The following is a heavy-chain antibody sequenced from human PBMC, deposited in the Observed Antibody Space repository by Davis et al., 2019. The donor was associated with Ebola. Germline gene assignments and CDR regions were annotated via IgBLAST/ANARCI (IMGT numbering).Heavy chain of an antibody. CDR3: ASSWGNWFDP. D-gene: IGHD6-6*01. Sequence: ASVKVSCKGSGYSFSDYYMHWVQGAPGKGLEWVGLVDPKAGKTVYAEKFQDRVTITADKSTDTVYMELSSLRYEDTAVYYCASSWGNWFDPWGQGTLVTVSS. CDR2: VDPKAGKT. CDR1: GYSFSDYY. J-gene: IGHJ5*02. V-gene: IGHV1-69-2*01.